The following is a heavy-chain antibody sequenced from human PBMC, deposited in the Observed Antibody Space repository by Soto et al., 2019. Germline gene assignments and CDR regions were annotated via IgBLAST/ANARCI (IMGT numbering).Heavy chain of an antibody. D-gene: IGHD2-8*01. CDR3: ARDMVYTNWFDP. CDR1: GYTFTSYG. Sequence: ASVKVSCKASGYTFTSYGISWVRQAPGHGLEWMGWSSAYTGNTNSAQKLQGRVTMTPDTSTSTADMELRRLRSDDTAVYYCARDMVYTNWFDPWGQGTLVTVSS. J-gene: IGHJ5*02. V-gene: IGHV1-18*04. CDR2: SSAYTGNT.